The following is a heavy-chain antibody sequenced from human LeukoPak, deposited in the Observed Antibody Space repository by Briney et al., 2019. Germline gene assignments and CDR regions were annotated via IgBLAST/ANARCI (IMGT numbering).Heavy chain of an antibody. CDR3: ARYSGSYYYPPAWDL. CDR1: GFTFSSYW. V-gene: IGHV3-23*01. Sequence: GGSLRLSCAASGFTFSSYWMHWVRQAPGKGLEWVSATSTSGGSAYYADSVKGRFTISRDNSKNTLYLQMDSLGADDTAVYYCARYSGSYYYPPAWDLWGQGTLVTVSS. CDR2: TSTSGGSA. D-gene: IGHD1-26*01. J-gene: IGHJ4*02.